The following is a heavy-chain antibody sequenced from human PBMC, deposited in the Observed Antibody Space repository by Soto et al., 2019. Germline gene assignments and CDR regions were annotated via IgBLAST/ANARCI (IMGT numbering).Heavy chain of an antibody. D-gene: IGHD2-15*01. CDR3: AKENRRGYCSGGICYGYFDY. CDR1: GFTFSNYA. CDR2: ISGSDDST. V-gene: IGHV3-23*01. Sequence: EVQLLESGGGLVQPGGSLRLSCTASGFTFSNYAMSWVRQAPGKGLEWVSTISGSDDSTNYADSVKGQFAISRDNSNNMLYVQIDSLRVEDTPVYYCAKENRRGYCSGGICYGYFDYWGQGTLVTVSS. J-gene: IGHJ4*02.